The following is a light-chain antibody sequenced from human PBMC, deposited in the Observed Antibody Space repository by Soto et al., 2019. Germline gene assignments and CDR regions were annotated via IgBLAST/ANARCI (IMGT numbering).Light chain of an antibody. V-gene: IGKV3-20*01. J-gene: IGKJ1*01. CDR2: GAS. CDR1: QSVSSSY. Sequence: EIVLTQSPGTLSLSPGERATLSCRARQSVSSSYLAWYQQKPGQAPRLLIYGASSRASGIPDRFSGSGSGTDFTLTIISLEPADFAVYYCQQYGSSPWAFGKGTTVEIK. CDR3: QQYGSSPWA.